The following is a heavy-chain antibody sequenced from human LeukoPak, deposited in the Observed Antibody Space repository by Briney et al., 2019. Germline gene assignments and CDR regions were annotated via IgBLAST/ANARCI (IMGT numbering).Heavy chain of an antibody. D-gene: IGHD3-22*01. J-gene: IGHJ4*02. Sequence: GGSLRLSCEGSGFTFSNYWMHWVRQAPGKGLVWVSRIKSGGSDTTYADSVKGRFTISRDNAKNTLYLQMNSLRADDTAVYYCERASGTDSSGYVQIDYWGQGTLVTVSS. CDR3: ERASGTDSSGYVQIDY. V-gene: IGHV3-74*01. CDR1: GFTFSNYW. CDR2: IKSGGSDT.